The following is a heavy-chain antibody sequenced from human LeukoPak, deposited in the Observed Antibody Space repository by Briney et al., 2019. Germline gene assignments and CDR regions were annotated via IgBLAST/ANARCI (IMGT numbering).Heavy chain of an antibody. Sequence: SGGSLRLSCAASGFTFSNYWMSWVRQAPGKGLEWVANIKEDGSEKYYVDSVKGRFTISRDNAKNSLYLQVNSLRAEDTAVYYCGRVSQWAFDYWGQGTLVTVSS. D-gene: IGHD2-8*01. CDR3: GRVSQWAFDY. CDR1: GFTFSNYW. J-gene: IGHJ4*02. V-gene: IGHV3-7*01. CDR2: IKEDGSEK.